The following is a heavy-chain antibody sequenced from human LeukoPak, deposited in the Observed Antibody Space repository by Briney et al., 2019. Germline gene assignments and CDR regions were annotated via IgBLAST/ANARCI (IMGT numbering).Heavy chain of an antibody. CDR3: AKYFASGSYYKLPH. CDR1: GFTFSSYA. Sequence: GGSLRLSCAASGFTFSSYAMTWVRQAPGKGLELVSTISGSGAYTYYADSVKGRFTISRDNSKKTLYLQMKSLRAEDTAVYYCAKYFASGSYYKLPHWGQGTLVTVSS. J-gene: IGHJ1*01. V-gene: IGHV3-23*01. D-gene: IGHD3-10*01. CDR2: ISGSGAYT.